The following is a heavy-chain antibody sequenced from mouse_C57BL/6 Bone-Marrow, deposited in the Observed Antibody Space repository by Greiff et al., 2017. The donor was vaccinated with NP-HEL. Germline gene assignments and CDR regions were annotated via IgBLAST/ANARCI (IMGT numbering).Heavy chain of an antibody. CDR2: IRSKSSNYAT. D-gene: IGHD2-2*01. Sequence: EVHLVESGGGLVQPKGSLKLSCAASGFTFNTYAMHWVRQAPGKGLEWVARIRSKSSNYATYYADSVKDRFTISRDDSQSMLYLQMNNLKTEDTAMYYCVRERLRRRGYAMDYWGQGTSVTVSS. CDR1: GFTFNTYA. J-gene: IGHJ4*01. V-gene: IGHV10-3*01. CDR3: VRERLRRRGYAMDY.